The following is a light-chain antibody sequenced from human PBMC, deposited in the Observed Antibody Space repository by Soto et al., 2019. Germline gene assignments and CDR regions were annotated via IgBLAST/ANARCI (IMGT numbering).Light chain of an antibody. CDR1: QSVFYSSNNKNY. CDR3: QQYYTAPTWT. V-gene: IGKV4-1*01. J-gene: IGKJ1*01. Sequence: DIVMTQSPDSLAVSLGERATINCKSSQSVFYSSNNKNYLAWYQQKPGQPPKLLIYWASTRESGVPDRISGGGSGTDFTLTITSLQAEDVAVYYCQQYYTAPTWTFGQGTKVEIK. CDR2: WAS.